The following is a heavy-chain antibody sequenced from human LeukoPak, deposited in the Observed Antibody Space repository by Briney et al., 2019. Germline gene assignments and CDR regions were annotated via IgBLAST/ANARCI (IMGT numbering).Heavy chain of an antibody. CDR3: AREWLFPYYFDY. J-gene: IGHJ4*02. CDR1: GVSITSYY. V-gene: IGHV4-4*07. CDR2: ISTSGST. D-gene: IGHD3-22*01. Sequence: YPSETLSLTCTVSGVSITSYYWSWIRQPAGKGLEWIGRISTSGSTNYNPSLKSRVTISVDTSKNQFSLKLSSVTAADTAVYYCAREWLFPYYFDYWGQGTLVTVSS.